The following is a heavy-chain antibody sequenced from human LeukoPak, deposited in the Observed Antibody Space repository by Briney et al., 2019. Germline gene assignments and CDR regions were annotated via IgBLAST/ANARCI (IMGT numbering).Heavy chain of an antibody. CDR3: ARDEVYGEQYYFDY. V-gene: IGHV3-21*01. CDR1: GFTFSTYT. J-gene: IGHJ4*02. D-gene: IGHD4/OR15-4a*01. Sequence: GGSLRFSCAASGFTFSTYTMNWVRQAPGKGLEWVSSISSSSTYIYYADSVKGRFTISRDNAKNSLYLQMNSLRAEDTAVYYCARDEVYGEQYYFDYWGQGTLVTVSS. CDR2: ISSSSTYI.